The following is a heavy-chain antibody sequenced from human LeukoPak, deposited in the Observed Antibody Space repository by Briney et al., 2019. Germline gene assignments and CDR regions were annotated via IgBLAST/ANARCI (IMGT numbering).Heavy chain of an antibody. D-gene: IGHD5-18*01. Sequence: ASVKVSCKASGYTFTGYYMHWVRQAPGQGLEWMGWINPNSGGTNYAQKFQGWVTMTRDTSISTAYMELSRLRSDDTAVYYCARVPRIQGTYYYYGMDVWGQGTTVTVSS. CDR1: GYTFTGYY. CDR2: INPNSGGT. J-gene: IGHJ6*02. V-gene: IGHV1-2*04. CDR3: ARVPRIQGTYYYYGMDV.